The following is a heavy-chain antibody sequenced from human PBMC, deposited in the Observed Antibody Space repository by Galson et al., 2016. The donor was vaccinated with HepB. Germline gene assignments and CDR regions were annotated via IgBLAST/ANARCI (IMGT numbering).Heavy chain of an antibody. CDR1: GFTFRNVW. Sequence: SLRLSCAVSGFTFRNVWMSWVRQAPGKGLECVGRVKSKTDGGTIDYAAPVKGRFTISRDDSKNTLYLQMNSLKSEDTAIYYCTTDSDPRSSYYYYYYGMDVWGQGTTVTVSS. D-gene: IGHD6-19*01. J-gene: IGHJ6*02. CDR3: TTDSDPRSSYYYYYYGMDV. CDR2: VKSKTDGGTI. V-gene: IGHV3-15*01.